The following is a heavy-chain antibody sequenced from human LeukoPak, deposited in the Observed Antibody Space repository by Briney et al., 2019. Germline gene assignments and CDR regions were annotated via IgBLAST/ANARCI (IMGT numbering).Heavy chain of an antibody. CDR3: SRDRGYSSR. Sequence: GSLRLSCTASGFTFGDKAISWVREAPGKGVEWVGFIRSKAYGGTTEYAESVKGRFFISRDDSESIAHLQMNSLKIEDTAVYYCSRDRGYSSRWGQGTLVTVSS. CDR1: GFTFGDKA. CDR2: IRSKAYGGTT. D-gene: IGHD6-13*01. V-gene: IGHV3-49*04. J-gene: IGHJ4*02.